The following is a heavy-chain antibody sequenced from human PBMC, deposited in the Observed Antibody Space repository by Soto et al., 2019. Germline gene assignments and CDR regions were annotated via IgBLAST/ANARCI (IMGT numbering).Heavy chain of an antibody. CDR3: ARGHTYTWHY. CDR2: IYLHGTT. CDR1: DVSISSTDW. Sequence: SETLSLTCTVSDVSISSTDWWWSWVRQPPGKGLEWIGEIYLHGTTKYSPSLESRVTVSAGTSNNQFSLGLSSVTAAETAVYYCARGHTYTWHYWSQGTLVTVSS. V-gene: IGHV4-4*02. J-gene: IGHJ4*02. D-gene: IGHD1-20*01.